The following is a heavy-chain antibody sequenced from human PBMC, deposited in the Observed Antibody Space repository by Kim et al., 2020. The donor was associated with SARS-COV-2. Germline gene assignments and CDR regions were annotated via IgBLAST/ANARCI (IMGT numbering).Heavy chain of an antibody. CDR3: ARDYGDYGKYFDL. CDR2: IYSGGST. J-gene: IGHJ2*01. V-gene: IGHV3-66*01. CDR1: GFTVSSNY. D-gene: IGHD4-17*01. Sequence: GGSLRLSCAASGFTVSSNYMSWVRQAPGKGLEWVSVIYSGGSTYYADSVKGRFTISRDNSKNTLYLQMNSLRAEDTAVYYCARDYGDYGKYFDLWGRGTLVTVSS.